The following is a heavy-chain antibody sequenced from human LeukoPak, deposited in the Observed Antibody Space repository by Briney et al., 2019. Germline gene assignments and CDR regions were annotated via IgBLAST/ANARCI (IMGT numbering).Heavy chain of an antibody. CDR3: AKALGVLRAFDI. Sequence: GGSLRLSCAASGFTFSSNAMSWVRQAPGKGLEWVSGISACCGSTYYAHSLKGRFSLSRDNPNNMLYLQMNSLRGEDTAVYYCAKALGVLRAFDIWGQGTMVTVSS. CDR2: ISACCGST. D-gene: IGHD1-1*01. J-gene: IGHJ3*02. CDR1: GFTFSSNA. V-gene: IGHV3-23*01.